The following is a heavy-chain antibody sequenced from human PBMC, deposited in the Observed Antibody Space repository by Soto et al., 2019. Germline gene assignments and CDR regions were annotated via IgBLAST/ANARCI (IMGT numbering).Heavy chain of an antibody. V-gene: IGHV4-59*01. CDR3: ESAGPISVLRFLEWPYGNWFEP. Sequence: SETLSLSCTVSGGSISSYYWSGIRQPPGKGLEWIGYIYYSGSTNYNPSLKSGVTISLDTSKNQFSLKLSSVTAADTAVYYRESAGPISVLRFLEWPYGNWFEPWGQGTLVTVSS. D-gene: IGHD3-3*01. CDR1: GGSISSYY. J-gene: IGHJ5*02. CDR2: IYYSGST.